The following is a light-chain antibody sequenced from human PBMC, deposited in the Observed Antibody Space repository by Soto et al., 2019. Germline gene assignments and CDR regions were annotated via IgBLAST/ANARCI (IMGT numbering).Light chain of an antibody. Sequence: DIQMTQSPSAMSASVGDRVTITCRASLGISNSLAWFQQKPGKVPKRLIYVASSLQSGVPSRFSGSGSAAEFTLTISSLQPEDFATYYCLQQNSYPRTFGQGTKVEIK. J-gene: IGKJ1*01. CDR3: LQQNSYPRT. CDR2: VAS. CDR1: LGISNS. V-gene: IGKV1-17*03.